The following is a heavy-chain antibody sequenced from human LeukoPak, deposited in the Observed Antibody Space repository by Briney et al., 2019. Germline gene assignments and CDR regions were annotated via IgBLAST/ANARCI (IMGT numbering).Heavy chain of an antibody. CDR2: IYSSGST. V-gene: IGHV4-59*01. J-gene: IGHJ4*02. Sequence: SETLSLTCTVSGGSINNYYWGWIRQPPGRGLEWIGHIYSSGSTKKNSALESRISLSVDTSKNQFSLKLSSVTAADTAVYYCARTPVGFDYDYVWGSYRPSGGFDYWGQGTLVTVSS. CDR1: GGSINNYY. CDR3: ARTPVGFDYDYVWGSYRPSGGFDY. D-gene: IGHD3-16*02.